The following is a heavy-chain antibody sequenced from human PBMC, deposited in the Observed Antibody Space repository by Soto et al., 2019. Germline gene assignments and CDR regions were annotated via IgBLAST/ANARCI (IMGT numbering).Heavy chain of an antibody. CDR2: VYYRGSA. Sequence: QVQLQESGPGLVKPSETLVLTCTGSGASSNSTRPFWGWLLQSPGKGLEWIGSVYYRGSAYYNASVKSRATLYAVTSRNQFSGKLKSVPAADTALYYCARQGLAADGRGDWFDPWGQGTPVTVSS. CDR1: GASSNSTRPF. V-gene: IGHV4-39*01. D-gene: IGHD6-13*01. J-gene: IGHJ5*02. CDR3: ARQGLAADGRGDWFDP.